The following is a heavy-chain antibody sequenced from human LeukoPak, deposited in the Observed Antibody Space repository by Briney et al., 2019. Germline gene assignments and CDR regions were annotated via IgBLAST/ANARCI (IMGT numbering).Heavy chain of an antibody. CDR2: IIPILGIA. Sequence: GASVKVSCKASGGTFSSYAISWVRQAPGQGLEWMGRIIPILGIANYAQKFQGRVTITADKSTSTAYMELSSLRSEDTAVYYCARVDTAMATLDYWGQGTLVTVSS. CDR3: ARVDTAMATLDY. V-gene: IGHV1-69*04. J-gene: IGHJ4*02. D-gene: IGHD5-18*01. CDR1: GGTFSSYA.